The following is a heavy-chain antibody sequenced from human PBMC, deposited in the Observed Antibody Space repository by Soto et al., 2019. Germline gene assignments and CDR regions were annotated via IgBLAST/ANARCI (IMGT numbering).Heavy chain of an antibody. V-gene: IGHV1-69*01. Sequence: QVQLVQSGAEVKKPGSSVKVSCKASGGTFNTYNINWVRQAPGQGLEWMGGILPIFGTTNYAQRFQGRVTITADDSTSTAYMELSSLRSEDTAVYYCVRDETGDSYYYYYGMDVWGQGTMVTVTS. CDR1: GGTFNTYN. D-gene: IGHD7-27*01. CDR2: ILPIFGTT. J-gene: IGHJ6*02. CDR3: VRDETGDSYYYYYGMDV.